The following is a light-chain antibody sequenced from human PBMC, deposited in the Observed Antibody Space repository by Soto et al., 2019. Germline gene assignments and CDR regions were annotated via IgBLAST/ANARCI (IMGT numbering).Light chain of an antibody. Sequence: EIVLTQSPGTLSLSPGERATLSCRASQSVSSSYLAWYQQKPGQAPRLLIYGASSRATGIPDRFSGSGSGNRFTLPISRLEPEEFAVYYCQQYGSSPYTFGQGTKLEIK. CDR1: QSVSSSY. V-gene: IGKV3-20*01. CDR2: GAS. CDR3: QQYGSSPYT. J-gene: IGKJ2*01.